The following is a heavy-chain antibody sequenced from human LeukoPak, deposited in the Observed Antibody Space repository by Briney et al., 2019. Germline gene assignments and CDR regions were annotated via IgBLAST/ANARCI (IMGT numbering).Heavy chain of an antibody. V-gene: IGHV3-23*01. Sequence: GGSLRLSCAASGFAFNSYAMSWVRQAPGKGLEWVSVISSSGDDTYYAHSVKGRFTISRDNSKNTLYLQMNSLRAEDTAVYYCAKPEYSSSWPNYYFDCWGQGTLVTVSS. CDR1: GFAFNSYA. CDR3: AKPEYSSSWPNYYFDC. D-gene: IGHD6-13*01. J-gene: IGHJ4*02. CDR2: ISSSGDDT.